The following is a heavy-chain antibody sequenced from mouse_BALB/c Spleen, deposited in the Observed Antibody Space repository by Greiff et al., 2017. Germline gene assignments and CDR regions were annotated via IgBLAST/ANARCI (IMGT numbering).Heavy chain of an antibody. CDR3: ARDGAYGNPWFAY. D-gene: IGHD2-1*01. Sequence: EVKLVESGGGLVQPGGSRKLPCAASGFTFSSFGMHWVRQAPEKGLEWVAYISSGSSTIYYADTVKGRFTISRDNPKNTLFLQMTSLRSEDTAMYYCARDGAYGNPWFAYWGQGTLVTVSA. CDR2: ISSGSSTI. J-gene: IGHJ3*01. V-gene: IGHV5-17*02. CDR1: GFTFSSFG.